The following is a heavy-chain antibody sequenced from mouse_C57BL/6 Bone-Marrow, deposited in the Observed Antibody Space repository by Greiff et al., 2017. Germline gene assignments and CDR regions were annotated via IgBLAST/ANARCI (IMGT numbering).Heavy chain of an antibody. J-gene: IGHJ1*03. V-gene: IGHV3-5*01. CDR2: IYYSGTF. Sequence: EVKLQESGPGLVKPSQTVFLTCTVTGISITTGNYRWSWIRQFPGNKLEWIGSIYYSGTFTYNPSLTSRTTITRDTPKNQFFLEMNSLTAEDTATYYCAREGYYGSSHEYFDVWGTGTTVTVSS. CDR1: GISITTGNYR. D-gene: IGHD1-1*01. CDR3: AREGYYGSSHEYFDV.